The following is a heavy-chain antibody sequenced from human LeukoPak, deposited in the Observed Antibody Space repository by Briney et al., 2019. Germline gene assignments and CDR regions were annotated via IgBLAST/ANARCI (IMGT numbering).Heavy chain of an antibody. CDR2: INPNSDNT. CDR1: GYTFSSFD. D-gene: IGHD3-10*01. CDR3: ARGGRTYYYGSGSYFD. Sequence: ASVKVSCKASGYTFSSFDINWLRQATGQGLEWMGWINPNSDNTGYAQKFQGRVTMTRDTSTNTAYMELNSLTSEDTAVYYCARGGRTYYYGSGSYFDWGHGTLVTVSS. V-gene: IGHV1-8*01. J-gene: IGHJ4*01.